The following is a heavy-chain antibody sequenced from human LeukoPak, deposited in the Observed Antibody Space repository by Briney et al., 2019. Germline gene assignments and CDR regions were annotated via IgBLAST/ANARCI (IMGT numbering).Heavy chain of an antibody. D-gene: IGHD3-22*01. V-gene: IGHV3-21*01. Sequence: GGSLRLSCAASGFTFSSYSMNWVRQAPGKGLEWVSSISSSSSCIYYADSVKGRFTISRDNAKNSLYLQMNSLRAEDTAVYYCARDRYYDSSGSPWGQGTLVTVSS. J-gene: IGHJ5*02. CDR1: GFTFSSYS. CDR3: ARDRYYDSSGSP. CDR2: ISSSSSCI.